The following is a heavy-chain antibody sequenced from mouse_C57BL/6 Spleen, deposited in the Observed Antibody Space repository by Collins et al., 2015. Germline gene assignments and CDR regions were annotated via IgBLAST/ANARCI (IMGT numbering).Heavy chain of an antibody. CDR3: TTIYPWYFDV. Sequence: LQQPGSELVRPGASVKLSCKASGYTFTSYWMHWVKQRPGQGLEWIGNIYPGSGSTNYDEKFKSKATLTVDTSSSTAYMQLSSLTSEDSAVYYCTTIYPWYFDVWGAGTTVTVSS. V-gene: IGHV1S22*01. D-gene: IGHD2-1*01. J-gene: IGHJ1*01. CDR1: GYTFTSYW. CDR2: IYPGSGST.